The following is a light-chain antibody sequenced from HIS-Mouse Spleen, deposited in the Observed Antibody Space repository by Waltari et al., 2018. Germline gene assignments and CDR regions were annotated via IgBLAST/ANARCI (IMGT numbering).Light chain of an antibody. CDR2: EDS. CDR1: AFPTKS. J-gene: IGLJ2*01. Sequence: SYELTQPPSVSVSPGQTARITCSADAFPTKSAYSYQQKSGQPPVLVIYEDSKRPSGIPERFSGSSSGTMATLTISGAQVEDEADYYCYSTDSSGNHRVFGGGTKLTVL. V-gene: IGLV3-10*01. CDR3: YSTDSSGNHRV.